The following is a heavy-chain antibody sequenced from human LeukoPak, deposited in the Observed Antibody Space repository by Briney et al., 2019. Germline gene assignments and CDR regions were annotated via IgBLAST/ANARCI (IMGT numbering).Heavy chain of an antibody. CDR1: GYTFTSYG. CDR2: ISAYNGNT. CDR3: ASTVSSTSPFRFDP. D-gene: IGHD6-6*01. Sequence: ASVKVSCKASGYTFTSYGISWVRQASGQGLEWMGWISAYNGNTNYAQKLQGRVTMTTDTSTSTAYMELRSLRSDDTAVYYCASTVSSTSPFRFDPWGQGTLVTVSS. J-gene: IGHJ5*02. V-gene: IGHV1-18*01.